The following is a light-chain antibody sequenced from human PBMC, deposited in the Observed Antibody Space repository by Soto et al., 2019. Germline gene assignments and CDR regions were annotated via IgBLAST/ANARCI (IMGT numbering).Light chain of an antibody. Sequence: EIVLTQSPVTLSLSPGERATLSCRASQSVRTYLACYQVKPGQAPRLLIYDASRRASGVPARFSGSGSGTDFTLTISGLEPDDFAVYYCQQYASLPITFGQGTRLE. CDR3: QQYASLPIT. V-gene: IGKV3-20*01. CDR2: DAS. J-gene: IGKJ5*01. CDR1: QSVRTY.